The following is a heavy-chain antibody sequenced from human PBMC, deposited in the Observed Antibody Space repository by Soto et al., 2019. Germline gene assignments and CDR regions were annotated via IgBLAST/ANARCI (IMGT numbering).Heavy chain of an antibody. CDR2: IIPIFGTA. D-gene: IGHD3-22*01. Sequence: VASVKVSCKASGGTFSSYAISWVRQAPGQGLEWMGGIIPIFGTANYAQKFQGRVTITADESTSTAYMELSSLRSEDTAVYYCARGRITMIVGDYGMDVWGQGTTVTVSS. CDR1: GGTFSSYA. J-gene: IGHJ6*02. V-gene: IGHV1-69*13. CDR3: ARGRITMIVGDYGMDV.